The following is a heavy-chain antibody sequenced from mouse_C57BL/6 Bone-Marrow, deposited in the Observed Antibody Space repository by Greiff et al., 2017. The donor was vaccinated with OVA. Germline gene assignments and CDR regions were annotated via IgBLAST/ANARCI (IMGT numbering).Heavy chain of an antibody. J-gene: IGHJ3*01. CDR3: ARPGYDYDASWFAY. V-gene: IGHV3-6*01. CDR1: GYSITSGYY. CDR2: ISYDGSN. Sequence: DVQLQESGPGLVKPSQSLSLTCSVTGYSITSGYYWNWIRQFPGNKLEWMGYISYDGSNNYNPSLKNRISITLDTAKNQFFLKLNSVTTEDTATYYCARPGYDYDASWFAYWGQGTLVTVSA. D-gene: IGHD2-4*01.